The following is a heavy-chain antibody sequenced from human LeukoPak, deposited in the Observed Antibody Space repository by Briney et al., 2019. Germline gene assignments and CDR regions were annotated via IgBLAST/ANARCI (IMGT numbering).Heavy chain of an antibody. CDR1: GFTFSSYA. CDR3: AKVAQAMIVVAPVWVD. D-gene: IGHD3-22*01. V-gene: IGHV3-23*01. CDR2: ISGSGGST. Sequence: PGGTLRLSCAASGFTFSSYAMSWVRQAPGKGLEWVSAISGSGGSTYYADSVKGRFTISRDNSKNTLYLQMSSLRAEDTAVYYCAKVAQAMIVVAPVWVDWGQGTLVTVSS. J-gene: IGHJ4*02.